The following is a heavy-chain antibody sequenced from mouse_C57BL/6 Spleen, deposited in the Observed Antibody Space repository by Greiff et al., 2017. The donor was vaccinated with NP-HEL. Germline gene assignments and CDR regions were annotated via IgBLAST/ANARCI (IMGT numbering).Heavy chain of an antibody. J-gene: IGHJ2*01. CDR1: GFTFSSYA. D-gene: IGHD1-1*01. CDR2: ISDGGSYT. Sequence: EVMLVESGGGLVKPGGSLKLSCAASGFTFSSYAMSWVRQTPEKRLAWVATISDGGSYTYYPDNVKGRFTISRDNAKNNLYLQMSHLKSEDTAMYYCARGDYYGSAFDYWGQGTTLTVSS. CDR3: ARGDYYGSAFDY. V-gene: IGHV5-4*03.